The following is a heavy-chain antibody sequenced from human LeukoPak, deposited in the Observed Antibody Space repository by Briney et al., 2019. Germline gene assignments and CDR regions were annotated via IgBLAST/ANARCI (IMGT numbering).Heavy chain of an antibody. D-gene: IGHD6-13*01. CDR2: TYYRSKWYN. CDR1: GDSVSSNSAA. V-gene: IGHV6-1*01. J-gene: IGHJ4*02. CDR3: ARADLGISSWYQYYFDY. Sequence: SQTLSLTCAISGDSVSSNSAAWNWIRQSPSRGLEWLGRTYYRSKWYNDYAVSVKSRITINPDTSKNQFSLQLNSVTPEDTAVYYCARADLGISSWYQYYFDYWGQGTLVTVSS.